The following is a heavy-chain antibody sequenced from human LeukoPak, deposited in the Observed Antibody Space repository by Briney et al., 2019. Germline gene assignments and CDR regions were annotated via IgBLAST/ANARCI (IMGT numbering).Heavy chain of an antibody. D-gene: IGHD2-2*01. Sequence: KPGGSLRLSCAASGFTFSNAGMSWVRQAAEKGLEWVGRIKSRADGGTADYAAPVKGRFTISRDGSKNTLYLQMNSLRSEDTAVYYCTTMGAPASFDYWGQGSLVTVSS. CDR2: IKSRADGGTA. J-gene: IGHJ4*02. CDR3: TTMGAPASFDY. CDR1: GFTFSNAG. V-gene: IGHV3-15*05.